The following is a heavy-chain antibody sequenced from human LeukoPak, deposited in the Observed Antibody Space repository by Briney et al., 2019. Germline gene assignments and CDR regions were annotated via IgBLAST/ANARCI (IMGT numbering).Heavy chain of an antibody. Sequence: ASVKVSCKASGGTFSSYAISWVRQAPGQGLEWMGRIIPILGIANYAQKFQGRVTITADKSTSTAYMELSSLRSEDTAVYYCARTRYCSGGSCYSEVDYYYGMDVWGQGTTVTVSS. J-gene: IGHJ6*02. CDR1: GGTFSSYA. CDR2: IIPILGIA. CDR3: ARTRYCSGGSCYSEVDYYYGMDV. D-gene: IGHD2-15*01. V-gene: IGHV1-69*04.